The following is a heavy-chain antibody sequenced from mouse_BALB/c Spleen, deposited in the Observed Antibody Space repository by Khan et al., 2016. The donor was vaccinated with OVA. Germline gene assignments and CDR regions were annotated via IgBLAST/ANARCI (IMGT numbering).Heavy chain of an antibody. V-gene: IGHV1-54*01. CDR2: INPGSGGT. CDR3: TRGGCGGFAY. J-gene: IGHJ3*01. CDR1: GYAFTNYL. Sequence: QVQLQQSGAELVRPGTSVKVSCKASGYAFTNYLIEWVKQRPGQGLEWIGVINPGSGGTNYNEKFKGKATLTADKSSSTAYMQISSLTSGVSTCYFDTRGGCGGFAYWAQGTLVTVSA.